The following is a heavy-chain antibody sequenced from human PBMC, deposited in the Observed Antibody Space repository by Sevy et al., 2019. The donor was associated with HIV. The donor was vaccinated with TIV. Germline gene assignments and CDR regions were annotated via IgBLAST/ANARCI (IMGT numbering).Heavy chain of an antibody. Sequence: GGSLRLSCAASGLRFSNYNMNWVRQAPGQGLEWVACISNSSSYIYYVDSVKGRFTISRDNAKNSLYLQMNSLRAEDTAVYYCSSEKEQLVLWPYYGMDVWGQGTTVTVSS. CDR2: ISNSSSYI. CDR1: GLRFSNYN. D-gene: IGHD6-13*01. J-gene: IGHJ6*02. V-gene: IGHV3-21*01. CDR3: SSEKEQLVLWPYYGMDV.